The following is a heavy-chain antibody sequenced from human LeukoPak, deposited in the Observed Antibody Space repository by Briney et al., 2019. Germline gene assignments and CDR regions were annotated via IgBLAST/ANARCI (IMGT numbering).Heavy chain of an antibody. Sequence: SETLSLTCTVSGGSISSYYWSWIRQPPGKGLEWIGYIYYSGSTNYNPSLKSRVTISVDTSKNQFSLKLSSVTAADTAVYYCARGLRDYYDSSGYHLFDYWGQGTLVTVSS. CDR3: ARGLRDYYDSSGYHLFDY. J-gene: IGHJ4*02. D-gene: IGHD3-22*01. CDR2: IYYSGST. V-gene: IGHV4-59*01. CDR1: GGSISSYY.